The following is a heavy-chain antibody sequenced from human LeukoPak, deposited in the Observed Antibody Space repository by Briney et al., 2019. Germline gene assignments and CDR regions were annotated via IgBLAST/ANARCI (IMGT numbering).Heavy chain of an antibody. CDR1: GGSFSGYY. CDR3: ARDKAYYYDSSGYHYYFDY. V-gene: IGHV4-59*01. CDR2: IHYSGST. Sequence: SETLSLTCAVCGGSFSGYYWSWIRQPPGKGLEWIGYIHYSGSTNYNPSLKSRVTISVDTSKNQFCLKLSSVTAADTAVYYCARDKAYYYDSSGYHYYFDYWGQGILVTVSS. D-gene: IGHD3-22*01. J-gene: IGHJ4*02.